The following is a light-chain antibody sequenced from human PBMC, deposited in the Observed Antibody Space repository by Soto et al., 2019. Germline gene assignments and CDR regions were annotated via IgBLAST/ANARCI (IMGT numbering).Light chain of an antibody. CDR2: GAS. CDR3: KQYGSSPLT. J-gene: IGKJ4*01. Sequence: EIVLTQSPGTLSSPPGERATLSCRASQSVSSSYLAWYQQKPGQAPRLLIYGASSRATGIPDRFSGSGSGTDFTLTISRLEPEDFAVYYCKQYGSSPLTFGGGTKVEIK. V-gene: IGKV3-20*01. CDR1: QSVSSSY.